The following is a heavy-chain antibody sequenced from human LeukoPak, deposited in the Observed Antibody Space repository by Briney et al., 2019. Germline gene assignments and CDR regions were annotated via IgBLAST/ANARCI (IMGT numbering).Heavy chain of an antibody. CDR1: GGSISSYY. D-gene: IGHD3-22*01. V-gene: IGHV4-59*01. J-gene: IGHJ6*02. CDR3: ARFLYDSYGMDV. CDR2: IYYSGST. Sequence: SETLSLNCTVSGGSISSYYWSWIRQPPGKGLEWIGYIYYSGSTNYNPSLKSRVPISVHTSKNQFSLKLSSVTAADTAVYYCARFLYDSYGMDVWGQGTTVTVSS.